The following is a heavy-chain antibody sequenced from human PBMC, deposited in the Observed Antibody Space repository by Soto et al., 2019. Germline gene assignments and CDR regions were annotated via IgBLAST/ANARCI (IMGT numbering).Heavy chain of an antibody. CDR2: IIPSFGTT. D-gene: IGHD2-15*01. Sequence: VQLVQSGAEVKKPGSSVRVSCKASGGTFSNFAISWVRQAPGQGFAWVGGIIPSFGTTNYAQQFQGDVTITADVSTSTAYLELTSLTSEDTAVYYCAREEVAACRGESCYAYNSGRGHFYFYGMDVWGQGTSVTVS. CDR1: GGTFSNFA. V-gene: IGHV1-69*01. CDR3: AREEVAACRGESCYAYNSGRGHFYFYGMDV. J-gene: IGHJ6*02.